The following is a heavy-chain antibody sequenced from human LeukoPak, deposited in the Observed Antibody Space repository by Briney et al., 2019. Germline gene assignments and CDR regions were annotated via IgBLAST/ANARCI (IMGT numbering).Heavy chain of an antibody. CDR2: ISAYNGNT. CDR1: GYTCTSYG. V-gene: IGHV1-18*01. Sequence: ASVKVSCKASGYTCTSYGISWVRQVSGQGLEWMGWISAYNGNTNYAQKLQGRVTMTTDTSTSTAYVELRSLRSDDTAVYYCARDAVPQQWLVRYFDYWGQGTLVTVSS. J-gene: IGHJ4*02. D-gene: IGHD6-19*01. CDR3: ARDAVPQQWLVRYFDY.